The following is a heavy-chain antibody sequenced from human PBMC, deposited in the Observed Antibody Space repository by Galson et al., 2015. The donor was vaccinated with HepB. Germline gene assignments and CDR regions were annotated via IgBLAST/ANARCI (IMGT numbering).Heavy chain of an antibody. Sequence: QSGAEVKKPGESLRISCNVSGYSFTSYLINWVRQTPGKGLEWMGRIDPRDSYTNYSPSFQGHVTFSVDKSTATAYLQWSSLKASDTAMYYCASHSGNYLDVFDIWGQGTWVFVSS. V-gene: IGHV5-10-1*01. CDR3: ASHSGNYLDVFDI. CDR2: IDPRDSYT. D-gene: IGHD1-26*01. J-gene: IGHJ3*02. CDR1: GYSFTSYL.